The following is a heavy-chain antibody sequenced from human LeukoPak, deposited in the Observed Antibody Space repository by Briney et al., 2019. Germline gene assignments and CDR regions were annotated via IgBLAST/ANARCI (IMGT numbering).Heavy chain of an antibody. V-gene: IGHV4-39*01. CDR1: GGSISSSSYY. Sequence: SETLSLTCTVSGGSISSSSYYWGWIRQPPGKGLEWIGSIYYSGSTYYSPSLKSRVTISVDTSKNQFSLMLSSVTAADTAVYYCARHAKGYSYGYNYFDYWGQGTLATVSS. CDR3: ARHAKGYSYGYNYFDY. D-gene: IGHD5-18*01. CDR2: IYYSGST. J-gene: IGHJ4*02.